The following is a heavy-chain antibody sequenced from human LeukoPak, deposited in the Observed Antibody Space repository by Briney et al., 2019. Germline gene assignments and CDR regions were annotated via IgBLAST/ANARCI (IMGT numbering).Heavy chain of an antibody. J-gene: IGHJ4*02. D-gene: IGHD2-15*01. V-gene: IGHV3-23*01. CDR1: GYTFSSYA. Sequence: GGSLRLSCAASGYTFSSYAMSWVRQAPGKGLEWVSALSSSGGSTYYADSVKGRFTISREISKNTLYLQMDSLRDEDTAVYYCAKQRTGSCYSCFDYWGQGTLVTVSS. CDR3: AKQRTGSCYSCFDY. CDR2: LSSSGGST.